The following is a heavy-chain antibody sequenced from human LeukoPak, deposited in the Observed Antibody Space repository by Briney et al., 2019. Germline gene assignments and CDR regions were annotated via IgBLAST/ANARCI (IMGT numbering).Heavy chain of an antibody. CDR1: GFTFSSYA. D-gene: IGHD5-18*01. CDR3: ARTATDTAMVTRIRTYYYMDV. V-gene: IGHV3-7*01. Sequence: PAGSLRFSCAASGFTFSSYAMHWVRQAPGKGLEWVANIKQDGSEKYYVDSVKGRFTISRDNAKNSLYLQMNSLRAEDTAVYYCARTATDTAMVTRIRTYYYMDVWGKGTTVTVSS. J-gene: IGHJ6*03. CDR2: IKQDGSEK.